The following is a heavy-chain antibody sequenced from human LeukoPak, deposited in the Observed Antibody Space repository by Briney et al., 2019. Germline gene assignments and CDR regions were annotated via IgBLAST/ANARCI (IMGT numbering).Heavy chain of an antibody. V-gene: IGHV3-74*01. J-gene: IGHJ4*01. CDR1: GFTFSSYW. D-gene: IGHD6-6*01. CDR3: AREYSTSRYFDY. Sequence: GESLRLSCAASGFTFSSYWMHWVRQAPGKGLLWVSRINSDGSNTNYADSVKGRFTIFRDNANNTLYLQMDSLRAEDTAVYYCAREYSTSRYFDYWGQGTLVTVSS. CDR2: INSDGSNT.